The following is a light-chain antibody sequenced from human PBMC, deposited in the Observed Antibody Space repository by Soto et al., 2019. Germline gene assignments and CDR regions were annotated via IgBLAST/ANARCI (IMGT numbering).Light chain of an antibody. Sequence: EIVMTQSPSTLSVSPVERATLSCRASQSVSSKLAWYQQKPGQAPRLLIYGASTRATGIPARFSGSGSGTEFTLTISSLQSEDFALYYCQQYNNWPPATFGGGTKVDIK. V-gene: IGKV3-15*01. CDR3: QQYNNWPPAT. CDR2: GAS. CDR1: QSVSSK. J-gene: IGKJ4*01.